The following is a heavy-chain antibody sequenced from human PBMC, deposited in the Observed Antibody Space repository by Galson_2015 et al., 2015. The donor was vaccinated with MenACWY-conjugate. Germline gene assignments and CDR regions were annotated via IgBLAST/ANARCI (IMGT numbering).Heavy chain of an antibody. J-gene: IGHJ4*02. CDR1: GFIFSSYS. V-gene: IGHV3-21*01. CDR3: ARGVWGTFDY. Sequence: SLRLSCAASGFIFSSYSMNWVRQAPGKGLEWVSSIDSSGSDIYYGDLVKGRFTISRDNAKNSVFLQMNSLRAEDTAVYYCARGVWGTFDYWGQGTLVTVSS. CDR2: IDSSGSDI. D-gene: IGHD3-16*01.